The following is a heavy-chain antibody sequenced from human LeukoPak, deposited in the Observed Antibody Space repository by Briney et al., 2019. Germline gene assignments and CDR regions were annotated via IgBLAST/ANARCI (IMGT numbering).Heavy chain of an antibody. Sequence: SETLSLTCAVYGGSFSGYYWSWIRQSPGKGLEWIGEINHSGSTNHNPSLKSRVTISVDTSKNQFSLKLSSVTAADTAVYYCARGLHYYGSGSYYYYGMDVWGKGTTVSVSS. CDR2: INHSGST. J-gene: IGHJ6*04. CDR3: ARGLHYYGSGSYYYYGMDV. CDR1: GGSFSGYY. V-gene: IGHV4-34*01. D-gene: IGHD3-10*01.